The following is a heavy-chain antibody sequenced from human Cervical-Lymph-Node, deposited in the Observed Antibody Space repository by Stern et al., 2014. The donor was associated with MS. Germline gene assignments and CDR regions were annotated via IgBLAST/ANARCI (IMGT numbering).Heavy chain of an antibody. Sequence: QMQLVQSGAEVKKPGASVKVSCKASGYTFTGYYMHWVRQAPGQGLEWIGWINPNSGGTNYAQKFQGRVTMTRDPSISTAYMELSRLRSDDTAVYYCARDLSTLHCSSTSCYPGYWGQGTLVTVSS. CDR3: ARDLSTLHCSSTSCYPGY. J-gene: IGHJ4*02. V-gene: IGHV1-2*02. CDR2: INPNSGGT. D-gene: IGHD2-2*01. CDR1: GYTFTGYY.